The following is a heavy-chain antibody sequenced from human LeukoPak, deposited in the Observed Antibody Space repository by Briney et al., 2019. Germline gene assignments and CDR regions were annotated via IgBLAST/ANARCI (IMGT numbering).Heavy chain of an antibody. CDR3: AREVGGSSWYRVPYFDY. D-gene: IGHD6-13*01. V-gene: IGHV4-39*07. CDR1: GGSISSSSYY. Sequence: SETLSLTCTVSGGSISSSSYYWGWIRQPPGKGLEWIGSIYYSGSTYYNPSLKSRVIMSVDMSKNQFSLKLSSVTAADTAVYYCAREVGGSSWYRVPYFDYWGQGILVTVSS. J-gene: IGHJ4*02. CDR2: IYYSGST.